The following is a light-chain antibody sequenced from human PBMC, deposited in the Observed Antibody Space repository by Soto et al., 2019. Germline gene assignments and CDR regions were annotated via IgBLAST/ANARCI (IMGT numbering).Light chain of an antibody. CDR2: AAS. J-gene: IGKJ3*01. V-gene: IGKV1-8*01. CDR3: QQYYSYPLT. CDR1: QGISSY. Sequence: AIRMTQSPSSFSASTGDRVTITCRASQGISSYLAWYQQKPGKAPKLLIYAASTLQSGVPSRFSGSGSGTDFPLTISCLQSEDFATYYCQQYYSYPLTFGPGTKADIK.